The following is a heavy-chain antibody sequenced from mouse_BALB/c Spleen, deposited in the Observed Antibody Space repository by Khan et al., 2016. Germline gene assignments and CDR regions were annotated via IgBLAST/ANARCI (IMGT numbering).Heavy chain of an antibody. J-gene: IGHJ1*01. CDR1: GYTFTNYG. V-gene: IGHV9-3-1*01. D-gene: IGHD1-1*01. CDR3: ARYRYYYGSSRYFDV. CDR2: INTYSGES. Sequence: QIQLVQSGPELKKPGKTVKISCKASGYTFTNYGMNWVKQAPGKGLKWMGWINTYSGESTYAEDFKGRFAFSLETYANTAYLQINNLKNEDTSTYCCARYRYYYGSSRYFDVWGAGTTVTVSS.